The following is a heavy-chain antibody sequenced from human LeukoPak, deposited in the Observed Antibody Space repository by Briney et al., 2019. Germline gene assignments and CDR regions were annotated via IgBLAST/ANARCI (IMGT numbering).Heavy chain of an antibody. J-gene: IGHJ4*02. Sequence: GGSLRLSCAASGFTFSTTWLHWVRQTPGEGLVWVSCMNSDGSTTNYADSVKGRFTISRDNAKSTLYLQMNNLRVEDTAVYYCATAGNYRFDNWGQGTLVTVSP. CDR2: MNSDGSTT. CDR1: GFTFSTTW. CDR3: ATAGNYRFDN. D-gene: IGHD1-7*01. V-gene: IGHV3-74*01.